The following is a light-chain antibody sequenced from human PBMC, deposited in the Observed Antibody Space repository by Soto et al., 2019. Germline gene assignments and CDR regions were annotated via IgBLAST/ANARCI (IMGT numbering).Light chain of an antibody. Sequence: QPVLTQSPSASASLVASVKLTCTMISGHRSYAIAWHQQQPEKGPQYLMNLNSNGSHSKGDGIPDRFSGSSSGAERYLTISSLQSEDEADYYCQTWGTGIVVFGGGTKLTVL. CDR1: SGHRSYA. J-gene: IGLJ2*01. CDR3: QTWGTGIVV. CDR2: LNSNGSH. V-gene: IGLV4-69*01.